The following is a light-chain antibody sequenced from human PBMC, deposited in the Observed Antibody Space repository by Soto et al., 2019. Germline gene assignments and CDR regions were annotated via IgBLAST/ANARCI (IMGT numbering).Light chain of an antibody. Sequence: QSALTQAASVSGSPGQSITISCTGTSSDVGSFAFVSWYQQHPGKAPKLIIYEVTHRPSGVSNRFSGSKSGNTASLTISGLQAEDEAEYLCSSYTTSSTLVVFGGGTKLTVL. V-gene: IGLV2-14*01. CDR3: SSYTTSSTLVV. J-gene: IGLJ3*02. CDR1: SSDVGSFAF. CDR2: EVT.